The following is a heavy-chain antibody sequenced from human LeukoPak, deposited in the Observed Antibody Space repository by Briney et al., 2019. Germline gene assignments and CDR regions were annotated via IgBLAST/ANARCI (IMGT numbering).Heavy chain of an antibody. D-gene: IGHD6-13*01. CDR2: IIPIFGTA. Sequence: ASVKVSCKASGYTFSSYAISWVRQAPGQGLEWMGGIIPIFGTANYAQKFQGRVTITADESTSTAYMELSSLRSEDTAVYYCAKGIAGHYYYYYMDVWGKGTTVTISS. CDR1: GYTFSSYA. J-gene: IGHJ6*03. CDR3: AKGIAGHYYYYYMDV. V-gene: IGHV1-69*13.